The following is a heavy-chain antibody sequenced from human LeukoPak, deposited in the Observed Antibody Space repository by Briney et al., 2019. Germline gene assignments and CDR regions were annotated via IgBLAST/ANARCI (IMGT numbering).Heavy chain of an antibody. CDR1: GGSFSGYY. CDR2: INHSGST. D-gene: IGHD6-19*01. CDR3: ARVPRASSSGRVRPGRPHYFDY. J-gene: IGHJ4*02. V-gene: IGHV4-34*01. Sequence: SETLSLTCAVYGGSFSGYYWSWIRQPPGKGLEWIGEINHSGSTNYNPSLKSRVTISVDTSQNQFSLKLSSVTAADTAVYYCARVPRASSSGRVRPGRPHYFDYWGQGTLVTVSS.